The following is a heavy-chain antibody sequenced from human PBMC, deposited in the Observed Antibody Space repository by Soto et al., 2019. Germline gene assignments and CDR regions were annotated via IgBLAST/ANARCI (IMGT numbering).Heavy chain of an antibody. Sequence: QVQLVQSGAEVKKPGASVKVSCKASGYSFTRYGIGWVRQAPGQGLEWMGWISGYNANTNYPENLQGRVTMTTDTSSTTAYMEVRNPISDDTAVYYCARMGDVPFYYYGLDVWCQGATVTVSS. CDR1: GYSFTRYG. CDR3: ARMGDVPFYYYGLDV. D-gene: IGHD3-16*01. V-gene: IGHV1-18*01. CDR2: ISGYNANT. J-gene: IGHJ6*02.